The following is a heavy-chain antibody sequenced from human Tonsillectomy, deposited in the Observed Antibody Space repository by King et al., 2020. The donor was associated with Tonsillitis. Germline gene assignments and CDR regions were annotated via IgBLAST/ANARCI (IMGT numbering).Heavy chain of an antibody. CDR1: GGSISSSSFY. D-gene: IGHD1-26*01. CDR3: ARHRSYSTATPFDF. J-gene: IGHJ4*02. V-gene: IGHV4-39*01. CDR2: IYYSGST. Sequence: LQLQESGPGLVKPSETLSLTCTVSGGSISSSSFYWGWIRQPPGKGLEWIGTIYYSGSTYYNPSLKSRVTISVDTSKNQFSLKLSSLTAADTAVYYCARHRSYSTATPFDFWGQGSLVTVSS.